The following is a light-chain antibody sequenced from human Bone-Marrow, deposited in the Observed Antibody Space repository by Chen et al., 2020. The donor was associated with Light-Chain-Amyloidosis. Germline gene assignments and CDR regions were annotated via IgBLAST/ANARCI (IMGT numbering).Light chain of an antibody. CDR2: AAS. Sequence: IQMTQSPSPLSASVGDRVTITCRAGQGLSNYLGWIQQKPGQAPKSLIYAASSLQSGVPSKFSGSGSGTDFTLTISSLQPEDSATYYCQQYDSYPHTFGQGTKLEIK. J-gene: IGKJ2*01. CDR1: QGLSNY. CDR3: QQYDSYPHT. V-gene: IGKV1-16*02.